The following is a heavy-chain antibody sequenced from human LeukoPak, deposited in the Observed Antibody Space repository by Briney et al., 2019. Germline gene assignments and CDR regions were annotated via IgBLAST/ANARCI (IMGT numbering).Heavy chain of an antibody. CDR2: ISGGSSYT. J-gene: IGHJ1*01. CDR3: ATYAGSYSKYFQH. V-gene: IGHV3-11*03. D-gene: IGHD3-10*01. CDR1: GFTFSDYY. Sequence: PGGSLRLSCAASGFTFSDYYINWNRQAPGKGLEWDSSISGGSSYTKYAHSVKGRFTSSRDNAKNSLCLQMNSLRAEDTAVYFSATYAGSYSKYFQHWGQGTLVTVSS.